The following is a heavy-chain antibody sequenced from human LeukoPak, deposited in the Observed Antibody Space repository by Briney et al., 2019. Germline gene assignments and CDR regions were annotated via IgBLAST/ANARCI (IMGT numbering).Heavy chain of an antibody. CDR2: IIPIFGTA. D-gene: IGHD5-18*01. CDR3: ARANYGYPYYFDY. V-gene: IGHV1-69*13. J-gene: IGHJ4*02. Sequence: SVKVSCKASGGTFSSYAISWVRQAPGQGLEWMGGIIPIFGTANYAQKFQGRVTVTADESTSTAYMELSSLRSEDTAVYYCARANYGYPYYFDYWGQGTLVTVSS. CDR1: GGTFSSYA.